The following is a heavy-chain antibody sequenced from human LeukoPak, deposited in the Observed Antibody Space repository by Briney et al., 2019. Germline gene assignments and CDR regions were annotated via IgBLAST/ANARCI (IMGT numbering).Heavy chain of an antibody. Sequence: GGSLRLSCAASGFTFTDHWMSWVRQTPGKGLEWVANIKEDGSEKFYVDSVKGRFTISRDNSKNTLYLQMNSLRAEDTAVYFCAKPMATIKSFDYWGQGTLVTVSS. CDR1: GFTFTDHW. V-gene: IGHV3-7*03. D-gene: IGHD5-24*01. J-gene: IGHJ4*02. CDR3: AKPMATIKSFDY. CDR2: IKEDGSEK.